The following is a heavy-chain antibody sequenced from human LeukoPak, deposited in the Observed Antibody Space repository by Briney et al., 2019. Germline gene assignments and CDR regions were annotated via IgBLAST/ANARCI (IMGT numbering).Heavy chain of an antibody. J-gene: IGHJ5*02. CDR3: TRDYYDSSGYYLGSGFDP. CDR1: GGSISSGSYY. Sequence: PSETLSLTCTVSGGSISSGSYYWSWIRQPAGKGLEWIGRIYTSGSTNYNPSLKSRVTISVDSSKNQFSLKLSSVTAADTAVYYCTRDYYDSSGYYLGSGFDPWGQGTLVTVSS. V-gene: IGHV4-61*02. CDR2: IYTSGST. D-gene: IGHD3-22*01.